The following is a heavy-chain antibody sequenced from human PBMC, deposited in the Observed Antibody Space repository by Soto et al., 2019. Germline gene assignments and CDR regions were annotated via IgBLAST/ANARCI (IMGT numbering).Heavy chain of an antibody. CDR1: GFPFDDFA. V-gene: IGHV3-9*01. CDR3: ERDISCWAPGEVPCPLDF. D-gene: IGHD3-10*01. J-gene: IGHJ4*02. Sequence: VKLAESGGGLVEPGRSLRLSCVASGFPFDDFAMHWVRQAPGKGLEWVSGINWNGKTSGYADPVRGRFIVSRDNAKNSLSLQMNSLRVEDTAIYFCERDISCWAPGEVPCPLDFWGQGTLVTVSS. CDR2: INWNGKTS.